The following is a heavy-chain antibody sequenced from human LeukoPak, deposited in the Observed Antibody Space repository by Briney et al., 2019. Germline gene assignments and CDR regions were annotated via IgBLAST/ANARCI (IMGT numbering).Heavy chain of an antibody. CDR2: ISSDGSST. J-gene: IGHJ4*02. CDR1: GFTFSSYW. V-gene: IGHV3-74*01. D-gene: IGHD3-22*01. Sequence: GGSLRLSCAASGFTFSSYWMHWVRQAPGKGLVWVSRISSDGSSTSYADSVKGRFTISRDNAKNTVYLQMNSLRAEDTAVYYCARSLGSSGYQDYWGQGTLVTVSS. CDR3: ARSLGSSGYQDY.